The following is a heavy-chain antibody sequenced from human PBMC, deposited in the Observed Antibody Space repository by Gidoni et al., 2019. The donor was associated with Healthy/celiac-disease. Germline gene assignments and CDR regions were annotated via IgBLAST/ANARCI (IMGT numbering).Heavy chain of an antibody. J-gene: IGHJ4*02. D-gene: IGHD2-15*01. Sequence: QVPLVQSGAEVKKPGSSVQVSCKASGGTLSSYAISWVRQAPGQGLDWMGGIIPIFGTANYAQKFQGRVTITADESTSTAYMELSSLRSEGTAVYYCACSLRGVAEEASDWGQGTLVTVSS. CDR2: IIPIFGTA. CDR1: GGTLSSYA. CDR3: ACSLRGVAEEASD. V-gene: IGHV1-69*12.